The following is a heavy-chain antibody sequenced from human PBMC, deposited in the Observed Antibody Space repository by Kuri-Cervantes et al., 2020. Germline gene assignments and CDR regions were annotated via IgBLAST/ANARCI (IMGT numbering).Heavy chain of an antibody. D-gene: IGHD6-6*01. J-gene: IGHJ5*02. Sequence: GESLKISCAASGFTFSNAWMSWVRQAPGKGLKWVGGIKSKTDGGTTEYAAPVKGRFTISRDDSKNTLYLQMNRLKTEDTAVYYCTTDPPLYCSSSDTFDPWGQGTLVTGSS. CDR1: GFTFSNAW. CDR2: IKSKTDGGTT. CDR3: TTDPPLYCSSSDTFDP. V-gene: IGHV3-15*01.